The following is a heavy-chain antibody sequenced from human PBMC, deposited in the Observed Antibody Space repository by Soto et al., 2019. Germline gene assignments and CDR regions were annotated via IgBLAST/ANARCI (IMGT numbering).Heavy chain of an antibody. D-gene: IGHD6-19*01. CDR3: TRQTDAVQWLVVPTDYNFDY. J-gene: IGHJ4*02. CDR1: GFTFGGSA. Sequence: PGGSLRLSCAASGFTFGGSAMHWVRQASGKGLEWVGHIRSKTNSYATAYAESVKGRFTISRDDSMNTAYLQMNSLKTEDTAGYFCTRQTDAVQWLVVPTDYNFDYWGQGALVTVSS. CDR2: IRSKTNSYAT. V-gene: IGHV3-73*01.